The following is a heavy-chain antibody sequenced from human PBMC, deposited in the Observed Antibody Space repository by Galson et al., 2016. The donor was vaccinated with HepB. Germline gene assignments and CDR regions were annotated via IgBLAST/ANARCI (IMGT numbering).Heavy chain of an antibody. Sequence: SLRLSCAASGFTFNNYATHWVRQAPGKGLEWVSVIWFDGSLQYYEDSVKGRFTISRDNSKNTLYLQMNSLRAEDTAVYYCARDRFQTAFDIWGQGTMVTVSS. V-gene: IGHV3-33*01. CDR3: ARDRFQTAFDI. J-gene: IGHJ3*02. CDR2: IWFDGSLQ. CDR1: GFTFNNYA.